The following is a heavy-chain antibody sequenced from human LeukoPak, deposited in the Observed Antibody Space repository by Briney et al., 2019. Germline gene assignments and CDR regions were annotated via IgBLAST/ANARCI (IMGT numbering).Heavy chain of an antibody. CDR3: AKDVRYYYDSSGYHPDAFDI. V-gene: IGHV3-23*01. D-gene: IGHD3-22*01. CDR1: GFTFSSYA. CDR2: ISGSGGST. Sequence: PGGSLRLSCAASGFTFSSYAMSWVRQAPGKGLEWVSAISGSGGSTYYADSVKGWFTISRDNSKNTLYLQMNSLRAEDTAVYYCAKDVRYYYDSSGYHPDAFDIWGQGTMVTVSS. J-gene: IGHJ3*02.